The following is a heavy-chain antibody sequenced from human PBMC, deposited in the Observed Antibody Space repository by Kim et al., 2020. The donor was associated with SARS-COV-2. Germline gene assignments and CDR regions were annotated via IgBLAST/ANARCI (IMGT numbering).Heavy chain of an antibody. CDR3: ASTEDIVVVPAY. V-gene: IGHV4-30-2*04. D-gene: IGHD2-2*01. J-gene: IGHJ4*02. Sequence: YNPSLKGRVTISVDTSKNQFSLKLSSVTAADTAVYYCASTEDIVVVPAYWGQGTLVTVSS.